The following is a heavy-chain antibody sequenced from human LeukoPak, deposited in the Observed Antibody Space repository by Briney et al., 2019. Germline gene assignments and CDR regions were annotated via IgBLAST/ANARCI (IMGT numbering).Heavy chain of an antibody. V-gene: IGHV4-59*01. CDR1: GGSISSYY. CDR3: ARGEYGGNRNSHWYFDL. J-gene: IGHJ2*01. D-gene: IGHD4-23*01. Sequence: SEPLSLACTVSGGSISSYYWSWIRQPPGKGLEWIGYIYYSGSTNYNPSLKSRVTISVDTSKNQFSLKLSSVTAADTAVYYCARGEYGGNRNSHWYFDLWGRGTLVTVSS. CDR2: IYYSGST.